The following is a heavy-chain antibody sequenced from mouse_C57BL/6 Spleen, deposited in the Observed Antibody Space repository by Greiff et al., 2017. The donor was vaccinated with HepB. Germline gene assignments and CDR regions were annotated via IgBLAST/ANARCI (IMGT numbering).Heavy chain of an antibody. J-gene: IGHJ4*01. D-gene: IGHD1-1*01. Sequence: EVMLVESEGGLVQPGSSMKLSCTASGFTFSDYYMAWVRQVPEKGLEWVANINYDGSSTYYLDSLKSRFIISRDNAKNILYLQMSSLKSEDTATYYCARELPEVYAMDYWGQGTSVTVSS. V-gene: IGHV5-16*01. CDR3: ARELPEVYAMDY. CDR1: GFTFSDYY. CDR2: INYDGSST.